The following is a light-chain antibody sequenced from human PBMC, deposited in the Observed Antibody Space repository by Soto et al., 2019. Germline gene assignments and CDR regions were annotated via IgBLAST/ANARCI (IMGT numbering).Light chain of an antibody. J-gene: IGLJ1*01. CDR1: SSNIGSNT. V-gene: IGLV1-44*01. CDR3: AAWDDSLNRGV. CDR2: SNN. Sequence: QSVLTQPPSASGSPGQRVTISCSGRSSNIGSNTVNWYQQLPGTAPKLLIYSNNQRPSGVPDRFSGSKSGTSASLAISGLQSEDEADYYCAAWDDSLNRGVFGTGTKLTVL.